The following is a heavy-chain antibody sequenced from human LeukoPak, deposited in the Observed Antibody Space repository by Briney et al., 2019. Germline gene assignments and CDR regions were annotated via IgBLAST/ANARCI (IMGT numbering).Heavy chain of an antibody. J-gene: IGHJ3*02. V-gene: IGHV3-30*12. Sequence: GSLRLSCEASEFTFTNYGMHWVRQAPGKGLEWVAFIAYDGSNKYYAASVKGRFTISRDNSKNTLYLQMNSLRAEDTAVYYCARDYYYDSRGAFDIWGQGTMVTVSS. D-gene: IGHD3-22*01. CDR1: EFTFTNYG. CDR2: IAYDGSNK. CDR3: ARDYYYDSRGAFDI.